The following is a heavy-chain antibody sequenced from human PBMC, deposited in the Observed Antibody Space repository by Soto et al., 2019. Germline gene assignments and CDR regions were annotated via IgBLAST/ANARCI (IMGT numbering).Heavy chain of an antibody. Sequence: PXVCLRLSCAASGFTFSTYSMHGVRQAPGKGLEWVALISYDGNNKYYADSVKGRFTISRDNSKNTLYLQMNSLRAEDTAVFHCARDPERAYSYGYWFDPCGQGTLVTVSS. J-gene: IGHJ5*02. CDR3: ARDPERAYSYGYWFDP. D-gene: IGHD5-18*01. V-gene: IGHV3-30-3*01. CDR1: GFTFSTYS. CDR2: ISYDGNNK.